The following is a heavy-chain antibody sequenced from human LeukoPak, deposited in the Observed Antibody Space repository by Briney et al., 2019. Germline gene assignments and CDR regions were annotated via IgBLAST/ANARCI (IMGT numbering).Heavy chain of an antibody. Sequence: PGGSLRLSCAASGFTVSSNYMSWVRQAPGKGLEWVSVIYSGGSTYYADSVKGRFAISRDSSKNTLYLQMHSLRAEDTAVYYCARDGQDYDYGSVGAFDIWGQGTMVTVSS. D-gene: IGHD3-10*01. J-gene: IGHJ3*02. CDR2: IYSGGST. CDR3: ARDGQDYDYGSVGAFDI. CDR1: GFTVSSNY. V-gene: IGHV3-53*01.